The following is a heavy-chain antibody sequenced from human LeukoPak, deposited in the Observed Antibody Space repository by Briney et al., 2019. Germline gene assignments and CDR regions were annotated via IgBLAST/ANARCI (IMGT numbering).Heavy chain of an antibody. D-gene: IGHD5-18*01. Sequence: GGSLRLSCAASGFTFSLYGLHWVRQAPGKGLEWVAFISYHGSNKYYADSVKGRFTISRDNSKNTVNLQLNSLRAEDTAVYYCAREGYRYADYYCYYMDVWGKGTTVTVSS. J-gene: IGHJ6*03. V-gene: IGHV3-30*01. CDR2: ISYHGSNK. CDR3: AREGYRYADYYCYYMDV. CDR1: GFTFSLYG.